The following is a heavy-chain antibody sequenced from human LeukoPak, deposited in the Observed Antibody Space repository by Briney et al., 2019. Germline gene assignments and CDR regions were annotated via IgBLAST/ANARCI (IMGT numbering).Heavy chain of an antibody. CDR1: GGTFSSYA. CDR3: ASSITMVRGVIISPCGSFDP. J-gene: IGHJ5*02. CDR2: IIPILGIA. D-gene: IGHD3-10*01. Sequence: SVKVSCKASGGTFSSYAISWVRQAPGQGLEWMGRIIPILGIANYAQKFQGRVTITADKSTSTAYMELSSLRSEDTAVYYCASSITMVRGVIISPCGSFDPWGQGTLVTVSS. V-gene: IGHV1-69*04.